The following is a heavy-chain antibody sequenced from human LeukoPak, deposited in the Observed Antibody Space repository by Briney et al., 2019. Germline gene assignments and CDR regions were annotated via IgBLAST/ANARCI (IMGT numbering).Heavy chain of an antibody. Sequence: GGSLRHSCAASGLTFSSYGMHWVRQAPGKELEYVSAISTNGGTTYYANSVKGRFTISRDNSKNTLYLLMDSLRAEDMTVYYCARDRLGSGFDAFDIWGQGTMVTVSS. J-gene: IGHJ3*02. CDR2: ISTNGGTT. CDR1: GLTFSSYG. D-gene: IGHD3-22*01. CDR3: ARDRLGSGFDAFDI. V-gene: IGHV3-64*01.